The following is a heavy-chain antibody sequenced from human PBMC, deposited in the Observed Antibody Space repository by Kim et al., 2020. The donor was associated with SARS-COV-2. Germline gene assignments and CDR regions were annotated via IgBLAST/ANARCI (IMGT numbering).Heavy chain of an antibody. CDR2: T. CDR3: ARDSGTMAFDI. V-gene: IGHV1-46*01. J-gene: IGHJ3*02. Sequence: TSYAQKFQGRVTMTRDTSTSTVYMELSSLRSEDTAVYYCARDSGTMAFDIWGQGTMVTVSS. D-gene: IGHD3-10*01.